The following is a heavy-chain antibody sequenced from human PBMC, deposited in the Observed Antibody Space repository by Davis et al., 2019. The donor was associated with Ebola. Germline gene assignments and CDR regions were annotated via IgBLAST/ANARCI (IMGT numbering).Heavy chain of an antibody. CDR2: IKQDGSEK. D-gene: IGHD3-22*01. J-gene: IGHJ4*02. CDR1: GFTFSSYW. Sequence: GGSLRLSCAASGFTFSSYWMSWVRQAPGKGLEWVANIKQDGSEKYYVDSVKGRFTISRDNAKNSLYLQMNSLRAEDTAFYYCAKDRGYNYYDSSGFDYWGQGTLVTVSS. V-gene: IGHV3-7*03. CDR3: AKDRGYNYYDSSGFDY.